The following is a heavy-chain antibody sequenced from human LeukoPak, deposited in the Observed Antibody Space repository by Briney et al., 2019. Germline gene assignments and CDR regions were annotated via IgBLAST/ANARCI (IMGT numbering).Heavy chain of an antibody. D-gene: IGHD2-15*01. CDR3: ARGISSGGSCYSFRYYYGTDV. J-gene: IGHJ6*02. V-gene: IGHV4-34*01. CDR1: GGSFSGYY. Sequence: PSETLSLTCAVYGGSFSGYYWSWIRQPPGKGLEWIGEINHSGSTNYNPSLKSRVTISVDTSKNQFSLKLSSVTAADMAVYYCARGISSGGSCYSFRYYYGTDVSGQATTATVSS. CDR2: INHSGST.